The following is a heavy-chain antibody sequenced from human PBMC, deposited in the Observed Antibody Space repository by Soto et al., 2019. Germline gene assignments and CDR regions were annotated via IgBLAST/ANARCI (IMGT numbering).Heavy chain of an antibody. Sequence: QVQLQESGPGLVKPSQTLSLTCTVSGGSISSGDYYWSWIRQPPGKGLEWIGYIYYSGSTYYNPSLKSRVTISVDTSKNQFSLKLSSVTAADTAVYYCARAGGGAEATVNWFDPWGQGTLVTVSS. CDR3: ARAGGGAEATVNWFDP. J-gene: IGHJ5*02. CDR1: GGSISSGDYY. D-gene: IGHD1-26*01. CDR2: IYYSGST. V-gene: IGHV4-30-4*01.